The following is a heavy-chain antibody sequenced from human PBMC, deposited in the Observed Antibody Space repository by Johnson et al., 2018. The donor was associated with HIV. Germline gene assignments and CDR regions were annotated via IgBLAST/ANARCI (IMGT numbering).Heavy chain of an antibody. CDR3: AKDSMGFNWNQFEAFDM. Sequence: VHLVESGGGVVQPGRSLRLSCTASGFTFRSYAMHWVRQAPGKGLEWVALISYDGSNKYYADSVKGRFTISRDNSKNTLYLQMNSLRGEDTAVYYCAKDSMGFNWNQFEAFDMWGQGTMVTVSS. CDR2: ISYDGSNK. CDR1: GFTFRSYA. D-gene: IGHD1-20*01. J-gene: IGHJ3*02. V-gene: IGHV3-30*18.